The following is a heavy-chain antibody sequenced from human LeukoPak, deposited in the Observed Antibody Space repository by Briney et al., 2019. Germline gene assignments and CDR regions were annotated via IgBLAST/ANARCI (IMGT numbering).Heavy chain of an antibody. CDR2: IYYSGNT. Sequence: SETLPLTCTVSGGSISGYYWSWIRQPPGKGLEWIGYIYYSGNTNYNPPLESRVAISVDTSKNQFSLKLKSVTAADTAVYYCARLDTVTTDAFDIWGQGTMVAVSS. V-gene: IGHV4-59*08. CDR3: ARLDTVTTDAFDI. J-gene: IGHJ3*02. CDR1: GGSISGYY. D-gene: IGHD4-17*01.